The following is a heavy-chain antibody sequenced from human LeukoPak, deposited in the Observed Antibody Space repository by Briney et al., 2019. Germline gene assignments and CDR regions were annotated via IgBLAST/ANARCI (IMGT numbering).Heavy chain of an antibody. CDR1: GYTFTGYY. J-gene: IGHJ5*02. CDR3: ARVRRALLWFGELT. V-gene: IGHV1-2*02. CDR2: INPNSGGT. Sequence: ASVKVSCKASGYTFTGYYMHWVRQAPGQGLEWMGWINPNSGGTNYAQKFQGRVTMTRDTSISTAYMELSSLRSEDTAVYYCARVRRALLWFGELTWGQGTLVTVSS. D-gene: IGHD3-10*01.